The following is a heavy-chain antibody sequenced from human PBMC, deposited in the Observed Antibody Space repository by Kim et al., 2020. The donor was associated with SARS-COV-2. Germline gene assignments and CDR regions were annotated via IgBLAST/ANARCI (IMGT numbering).Heavy chain of an antibody. CDR1: GFTFSSYA. D-gene: IGHD2-15*01. CDR2: ISYDGSNK. Sequence: GGSLRLSCAASGFTFSSYAMHWVRQAPGKGLEWVAVISYDGSNKYYADSVKGRLTISRDNSKNTLYLQMNSLRAEDTAVYYCARDLSFPYYFDYWGQGTLVTVSS. J-gene: IGHJ4*02. V-gene: IGHV3-30*04. CDR3: ARDLSFPYYFDY.